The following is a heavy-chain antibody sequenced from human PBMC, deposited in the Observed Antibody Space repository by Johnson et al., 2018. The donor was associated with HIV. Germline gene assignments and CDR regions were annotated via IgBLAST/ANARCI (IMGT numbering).Heavy chain of an antibody. CDR2: VNPNGGNT. CDR3: ARDREDPSDSYGAFDI. V-gene: IGHV3-25*05. J-gene: IGHJ3*02. CDR1: QFTFSSYY. Sequence: VQLVESGGGLAKPAWSPRLSCAASQFTFSSYYMNCVRQAPGNGLELVGQVNPNGGNTYLIDSGKDRFNTSRDNAKNTLHLQMNSLRAEDTDVYYVARDREDPSDSYGAFDIWGQGTMVTVSS. D-gene: IGHD5-18*01.